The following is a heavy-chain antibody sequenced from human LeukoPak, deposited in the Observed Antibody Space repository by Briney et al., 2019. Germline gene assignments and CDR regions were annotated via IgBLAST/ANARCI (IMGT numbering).Heavy chain of an antibody. V-gene: IGHV3-21*01. CDR1: GFTFSSYS. CDR3: ARDLSGSLTIDY. CDR2: ISSSSSYI. Sequence: GGSLRLSCAASGFTFSSYSMNWVRQAPGEGLEWVSSISSSSSYIYYADSVKGRFTISRDNAKNSLYLQMNSLRAEDTAVYYCARDLSGSLTIDYWGQGTLVTVSS. J-gene: IGHJ4*02. D-gene: IGHD1-26*01.